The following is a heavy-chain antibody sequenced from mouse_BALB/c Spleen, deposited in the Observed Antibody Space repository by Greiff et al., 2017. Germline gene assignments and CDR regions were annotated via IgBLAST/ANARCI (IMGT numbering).Heavy chain of an antibody. Sequence: EVQLQESGPELVKPGASVKVSCKASGYAFTSYYMYWVKQSPGQSLEWIGYIDPYNGGTSYNQKFKGKATLTADKSSSTAYMHLNSLTSEDSAVYYCARNYGFDYWGQGTTLTVSA. D-gene: IGHD1-1*01. V-gene: IGHV1S135*01. CDR3: ARNYGFDY. CDR2: IDPYNGGT. J-gene: IGHJ2*01. CDR1: GYAFTSYY.